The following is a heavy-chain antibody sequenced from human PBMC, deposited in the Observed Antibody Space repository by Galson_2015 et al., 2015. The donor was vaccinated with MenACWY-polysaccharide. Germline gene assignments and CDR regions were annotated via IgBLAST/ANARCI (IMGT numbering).Heavy chain of an antibody. J-gene: IGHJ4*02. V-gene: IGHV3-23*01. D-gene: IGHD6-25*01. CDR1: GFTFTSYT. CDR3: VKAHETSGWSRGPGY. Sequence: SLRLSCAASGFTFTSYTMSWVRQAPGKGPEWVTVISLDGRNTYYADSVKGRFTISRDNSKNTLYLQMHDLRAEDTAVYYCVKAHETSGWSRGPGYWGQGTLVTVSS. CDR2: ISLDGRNT.